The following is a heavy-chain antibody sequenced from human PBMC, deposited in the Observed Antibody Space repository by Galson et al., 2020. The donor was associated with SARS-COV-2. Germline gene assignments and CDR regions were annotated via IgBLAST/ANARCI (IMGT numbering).Heavy chain of an antibody. D-gene: IGHD3-22*01. V-gene: IGHV4-34*01. CDR1: GGSFSGYY. J-gene: IGHJ4*02. CDR2: INHSGST. Sequence: SETLSLTCAVYGGSFSGYYWSWIRQPPGKGLEWIGEINHSGSTNYNPSLKSRVTISVDTSKNQFSLKLSSVTAADTAVYYCARALPQLIGSYYYDSSGPIDYWGQGTLVTVSS. CDR3: ARALPQLIGSYYYDSSGPIDY.